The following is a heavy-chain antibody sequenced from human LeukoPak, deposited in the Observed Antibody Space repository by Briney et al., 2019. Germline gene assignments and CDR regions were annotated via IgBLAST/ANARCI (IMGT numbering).Heavy chain of an antibody. Sequence: AGGSLRLSCAASGFTVSSNYMSWVRQAPGKGLEWVSVIYSGGSTYYADSVKGRFTISRDNAKNSLYLQMNSLRAEDTAVYYCARDRGGYYYYYMDVWGKGTTVTISS. D-gene: IGHD2-15*01. V-gene: IGHV3-66*01. CDR1: GFTVSSNY. J-gene: IGHJ6*03. CDR2: IYSGGST. CDR3: ARDRGGYYYYYMDV.